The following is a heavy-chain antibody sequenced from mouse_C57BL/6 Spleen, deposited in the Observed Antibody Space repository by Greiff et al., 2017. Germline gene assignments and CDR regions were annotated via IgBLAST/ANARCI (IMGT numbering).Heavy chain of an antibody. CDR2: IDPSDSYT. CDR1: GYTFTSYW. Sequence: VQLQQPGAELVKPGASVKLSCKASGYTFTSYWMQWVKQRPGQGLEWIGEIDPSDSYTNYNQKFKGKATLTVDTSSSTAYMQLSSLTSEDSAVYYCARQGKGNYFDYWGQGTTLTVSS. CDR3: ARQGKGNYFDY. J-gene: IGHJ2*01. V-gene: IGHV1-50*01.